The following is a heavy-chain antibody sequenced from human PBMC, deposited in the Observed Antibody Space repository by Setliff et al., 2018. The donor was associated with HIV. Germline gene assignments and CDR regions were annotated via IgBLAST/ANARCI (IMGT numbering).Heavy chain of an antibody. CDR3: ARDEGRATGSWWDQSASWYLDY. J-gene: IGHJ4*01. D-gene: IGHD6-13*01. CDR1: GGSISSYY. CDR2: ISAAGTI. V-gene: IGHV4-4*07. Sequence: PSETLSLTCTVSGGSISSYYLSWIRQPAGKRLEFTGRISAAGTINYNPSLRSRVTLSVDTSENQFSLTVNSVTAADTAMYFCARDEGRATGSWWDQSASWYLDYWGHGILVTVSS.